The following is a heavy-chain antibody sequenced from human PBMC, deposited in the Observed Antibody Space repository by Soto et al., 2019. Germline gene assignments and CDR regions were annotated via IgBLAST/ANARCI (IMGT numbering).Heavy chain of an antibody. CDR3: ARDLIKRCESYRRLIAV. J-gene: IGHJ6*02. D-gene: IGHD2-8*01. CDR2: ISYDGSHK. CDR1: GFTFSSYA. V-gene: IGHV3-30-3*01. Sequence: GGSLRLSCAASGFTFSSYAIHWVRQAPGKGLEWVAVISYDGSHKYYADAVKGRFTIPRDNSKNTLYLQMTSLRAEDTAVYYCARDLIKRCESYRRLIAVWGRRTTDTVSS.